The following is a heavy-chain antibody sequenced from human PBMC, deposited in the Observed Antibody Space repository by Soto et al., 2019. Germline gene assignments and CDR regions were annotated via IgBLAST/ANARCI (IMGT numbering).Heavy chain of an antibody. D-gene: IGHD6-13*01. V-gene: IGHV4-39*01. CDR1: GDSISGSPYF. CDR3: ARLQAAVPHY. CDR2: IFYDGYT. J-gene: IGHJ4*02. Sequence: QLQLQESGPGLVMPSETLSLTCTVSGDSISGSPYFWGWIRQPPGKRLEWIGSIFYDGYTIYSPSHQSRVTIAVDTSKNQFSLRLTSVAAADTAIYFCARLQAAVPHYWGQGTLVTVSS.